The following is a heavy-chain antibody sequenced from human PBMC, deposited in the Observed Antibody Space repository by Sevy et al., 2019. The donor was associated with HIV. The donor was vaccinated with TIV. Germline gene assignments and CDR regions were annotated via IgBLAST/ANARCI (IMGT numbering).Heavy chain of an antibody. CDR3: AKRYCSTITCYDDDFWNPYYFYGLDV. CDR1: GFIFSNYP. J-gene: IGHJ6*02. V-gene: IGHV3-23*01. CDR2: ISAGGTTT. Sequence: GGSLRLSCAASGFIFSNYPMSWVRHSPGKGLEWVSDISAGGTTTYYADSVEGRFPISRVNSKKTVSLQMNSLGAEDTAIYYCAKRYCSTITCYDDDFWNPYYFYGLDVWGQGISVTVSS. D-gene: IGHD2-2*01.